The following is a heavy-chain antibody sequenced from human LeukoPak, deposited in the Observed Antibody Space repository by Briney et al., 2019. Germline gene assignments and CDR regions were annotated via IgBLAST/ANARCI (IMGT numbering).Heavy chain of an antibody. J-gene: IGHJ4*02. CDR1: GFTFSSYA. V-gene: IGHV3-23*01. Sequence: RPGGSLRLSCAASGFTFSSYAMHWVRQAPGKGLEWVSAISGSGGTTYYADSVKGRFTISRDNPKNTLYLQITSLRAEDTGVYYCAKDHLPGIVVADRDYWGQGTLVTVSS. CDR3: AKDHLPGIVVADRDY. D-gene: IGHD6-19*01. CDR2: ISGSGGTT.